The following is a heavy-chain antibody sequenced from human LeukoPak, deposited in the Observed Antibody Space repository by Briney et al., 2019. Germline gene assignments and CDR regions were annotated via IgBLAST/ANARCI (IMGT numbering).Heavy chain of an antibody. CDR2: IIPILGIA. CDR3: IVGATRGYAFDI. Sequence: SVKVSCKASGGTFSSYAISWVRQAPGQGLEWMGRIIPILGIANYAQKFQGRVTITADKSTSTAYMELSSLRSEDTAVYYCIVGATRGYAFDIWGQGTMVTVSS. CDR1: GGTFSSYA. V-gene: IGHV1-69*04. J-gene: IGHJ3*02. D-gene: IGHD1-26*01.